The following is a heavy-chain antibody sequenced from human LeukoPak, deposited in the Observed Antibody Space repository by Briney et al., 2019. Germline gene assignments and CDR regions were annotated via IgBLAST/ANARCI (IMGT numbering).Heavy chain of an antibody. D-gene: IGHD3-3*01. CDR3: ARDMSGFAFDI. CDR2: IYYSGST. J-gene: IGHJ3*02. CDR1: DGSISSHY. Sequence: PSETLSLTCTVSDGSISSHYWSWIRQPPGKGLEWIGHIYYSGSTEYNLSLKSRVTLSVDTSKNQFSLKLSSVTAADTAVYYCARDMSGFAFDIWGQGTMVTVSS. V-gene: IGHV4-59*11.